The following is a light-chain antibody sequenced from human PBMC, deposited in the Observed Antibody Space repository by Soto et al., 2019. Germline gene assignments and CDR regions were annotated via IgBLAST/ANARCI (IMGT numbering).Light chain of an antibody. CDR1: SSNIGINT. Sequence: QSVLTQPPSASGTPGQRVTISCSGSSSNIGINTVNWYHQLPGTAPKLLIYSNNQRPSGVPDRFSGSKSGTSASLAISGLQSEDEADYYSAAWDDSLNGVVFGGGTKLTVL. CDR3: AAWDDSLNGVV. J-gene: IGLJ2*01. CDR2: SNN. V-gene: IGLV1-44*01.